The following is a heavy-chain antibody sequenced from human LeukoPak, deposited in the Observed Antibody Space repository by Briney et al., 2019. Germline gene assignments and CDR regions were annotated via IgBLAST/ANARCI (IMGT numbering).Heavy chain of an antibody. CDR3: AKDFVYYYDNPGGYYFDY. CDR2: ISYDGSNK. J-gene: IGHJ4*02. V-gene: IGHV3-30-3*01. D-gene: IGHD3-22*01. CDR1: GFTFSSYA. Sequence: PGGSLRLSCAASGFTFSSYAMHWVRQAPGKGLEWVAVISYDGSNKYYADSVKGRFTISRDNSKNTLYLQMNSLRAEDTAVYYCAKDFVYYYDNPGGYYFDYWGQGTLVTVSS.